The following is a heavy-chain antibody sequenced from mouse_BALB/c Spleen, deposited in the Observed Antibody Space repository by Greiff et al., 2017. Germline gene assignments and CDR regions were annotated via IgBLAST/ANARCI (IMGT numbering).Heavy chain of an antibody. CDR2: ISSGSSTI. Sequence: EVQLVESGGGLVRPGGSRKLSCAASGFTFSSFGMHWVRQAPEKGLEWVAYISSGSSTIYYADTVKGRFTISRDNPKNTLFLQMTSLRSEDTAMYYCARIGYAMDYWGQGTSVTVSS. V-gene: IGHV5-17*02. CDR3: ARIGYAMDY. J-gene: IGHJ4*01. CDR1: GFTFSSFG.